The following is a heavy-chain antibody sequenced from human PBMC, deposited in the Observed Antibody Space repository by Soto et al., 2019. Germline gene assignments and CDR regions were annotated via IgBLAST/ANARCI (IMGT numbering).Heavy chain of an antibody. CDR3: VKDRSLAVAGGYYFDH. CDR1: GFTFNSFG. V-gene: IGHV3-64D*08. Sequence: GGSLRLSCSASGFTFNSFGMHWVRQAPGKGLEFVSAIKSLGDTTYYADSVRGRFIISRDNSENTLYLQMSSLRPEDTAVYYCVKDRSLAVAGGYYFDHWGQGTQVTVSS. D-gene: IGHD6-19*01. J-gene: IGHJ4*02. CDR2: IKSLGDTT.